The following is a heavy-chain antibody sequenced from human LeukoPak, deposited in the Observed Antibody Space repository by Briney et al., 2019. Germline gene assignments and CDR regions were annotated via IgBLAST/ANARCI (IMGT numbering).Heavy chain of an antibody. Sequence: PGGSLRLSCAASGVTFSSYAMHWVRQAPGKGLEWVAVISYDGSNKYYADSVKGRFTISRDNSKNTLYLQMNSLRAEDTAVYYCARDSGDYCSSTSCYAGFDYWGQGTLVTVSS. CDR2: ISYDGSNK. J-gene: IGHJ4*02. CDR3: ARDSGDYCSSTSCYAGFDY. D-gene: IGHD2-2*01. CDR1: GVTFSSYA. V-gene: IGHV3-30*04.